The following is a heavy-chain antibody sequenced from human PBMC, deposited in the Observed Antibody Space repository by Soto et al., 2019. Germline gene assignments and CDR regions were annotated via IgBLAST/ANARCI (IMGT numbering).Heavy chain of an antibody. D-gene: IGHD1-26*01. Sequence: GGSLRLSCAASGFTFSSYEMNWVRQAPGKGLEWVSYISSNGSTIYYADSVKGRFTISRDNAKNSLYLQMNSLRAEDTAVYYCARDTTMGWYYFDYWGQGTLVTVSS. CDR2: ISSNGSTI. J-gene: IGHJ4*02. CDR3: ARDTTMGWYYFDY. V-gene: IGHV3-48*03. CDR1: GFTFSSYE.